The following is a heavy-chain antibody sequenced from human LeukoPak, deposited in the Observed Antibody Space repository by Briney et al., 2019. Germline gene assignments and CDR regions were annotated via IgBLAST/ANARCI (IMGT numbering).Heavy chain of an antibody. J-gene: IGHJ6*02. CDR2: IKQDRSEK. CDR1: GFTFSSYW. V-gene: IGHV3-7*01. D-gene: IGHD5-12*01. CDR3: ARDRSGYSGYDYRYYYYGMDV. Sequence: GGSLRLSCAASGFTFSSYWMSWVRQAPGKGLEWVANIKQDRSEKYYVDSVKGRFTISRDNSKNTLYLQMNSLRAEDTAVYYCARDRSGYSGYDYRYYYYGMDVWGQGTTVTVSS.